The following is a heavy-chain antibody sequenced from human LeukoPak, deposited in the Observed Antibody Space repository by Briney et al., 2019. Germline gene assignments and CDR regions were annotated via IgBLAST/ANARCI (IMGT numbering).Heavy chain of an antibody. J-gene: IGHJ3*02. Sequence: EASETLSLTCTVSGGSISSYYWSWIRQPAGKGLEWIGRIYTSGSTNYNPSLKSRVTISVDTSKNQFSLKLSSVTAADTAVYYCARRYMIVVGRAFDIWGQGTMVTVSS. D-gene: IGHD3-22*01. CDR3: ARRYMIVVGRAFDI. CDR1: GGSISSYY. CDR2: IYTSGST. V-gene: IGHV4-4*07.